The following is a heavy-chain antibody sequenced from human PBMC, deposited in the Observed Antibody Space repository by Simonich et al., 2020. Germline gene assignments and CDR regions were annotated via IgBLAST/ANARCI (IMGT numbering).Heavy chain of an antibody. V-gene: IGHV3-48*03. J-gene: IGHJ4*02. D-gene: IGHD4-17*01. Sequence: EVQLVESGGGLVQPGGSLRLSCAASGFTFSSYEMNWVRQAPGKGMEWVSDIRSVGSTRYYAYSVKGPFTISRDNAKNSLYLQMNSLRAEDTAVYYCARHYYGDYYFDYWGQGTLVTVSS. CDR3: ARHYYGDYYFDY. CDR1: GFTFSSYE. CDR2: IRSVGSTR.